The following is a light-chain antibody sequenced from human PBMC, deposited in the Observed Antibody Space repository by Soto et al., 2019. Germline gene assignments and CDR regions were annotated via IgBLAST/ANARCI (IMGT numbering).Light chain of an antibody. V-gene: IGKV3-11*01. CDR1: QSVSSY. CDR3: QQRSDWPIT. J-gene: IGKJ4*01. CDR2: AAS. Sequence: EIVLTQSPAILSLSPGERATLSCRASQSVSSYLTWYQQKPGQAPSLLIYAASNRATGIPARFSGSWSGTDFTLTISSLESGDSEVYYCQQRSDWPITSGGGTKVEIK.